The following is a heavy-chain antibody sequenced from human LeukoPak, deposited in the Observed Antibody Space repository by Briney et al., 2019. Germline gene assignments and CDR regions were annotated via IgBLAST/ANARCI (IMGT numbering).Heavy chain of an antibody. V-gene: IGHV1-18*01. Sequence: GASVKVSCKASGYTFTSYGISWVRQAPGQGLEWMGWISAYNGNTNYAQKFQGRVTMTEDTSTDTAYMELSSLRSEDTAVYYCATASQLWFGESPGDVWGKGTTVTISS. CDR1: GYTFTSYG. CDR3: ATASQLWFGESPGDV. CDR2: ISAYNGNT. D-gene: IGHD3-10*01. J-gene: IGHJ6*04.